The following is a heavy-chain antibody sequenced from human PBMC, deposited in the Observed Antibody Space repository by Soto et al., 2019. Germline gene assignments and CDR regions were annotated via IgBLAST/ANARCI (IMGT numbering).Heavy chain of an antibody. CDR1: GGSISSGGYY. V-gene: IGHV4-61*08. CDR3: ASNYDSSGYYPLIN. CDR2: IYYSGST. D-gene: IGHD3-22*01. Sequence: SETLSLTCAVSGGSISSGGYYWSWIRQPPGKGLEWIGYIYYSGSTNYNPSLKSRVTISVDTSKNQFSLKLSSVTAADTAVYYCASNYDSSGYYPLINWGQGTLVTVSS. J-gene: IGHJ4*02.